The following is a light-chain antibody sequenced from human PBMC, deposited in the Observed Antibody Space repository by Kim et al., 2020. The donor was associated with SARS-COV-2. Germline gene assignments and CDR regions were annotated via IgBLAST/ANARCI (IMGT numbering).Light chain of an antibody. Sequence: PGERATLSCRATESVSGNHLAWYQQKPDQAPRLLIYGVSRRATGIPDRFSGSGSATDFTLTISRLEPEDFAVYYCQQYGDSPRWTLGQGTKVDIK. CDR3: QQYGDSPRWT. CDR2: GVS. V-gene: IGKV3-20*01. J-gene: IGKJ1*01. CDR1: ESVSGNH.